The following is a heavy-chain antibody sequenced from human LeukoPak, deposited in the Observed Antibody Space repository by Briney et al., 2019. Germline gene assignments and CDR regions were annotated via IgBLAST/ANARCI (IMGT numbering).Heavy chain of an antibody. Sequence: ASVKVSCKASGGTFSSYAISWVRQAPGQGLEWMGGIIPIFGTANYAQKFQGRVTITADKSTSTAYMELSSLRSEDTAVYYCARVGDYANYYYYMDVWGKGTTVTVSS. CDR1: GGTFSSYA. CDR2: IIPIFGTA. V-gene: IGHV1-69*06. J-gene: IGHJ6*03. CDR3: ARVGDYANYYYYMDV. D-gene: IGHD4-17*01.